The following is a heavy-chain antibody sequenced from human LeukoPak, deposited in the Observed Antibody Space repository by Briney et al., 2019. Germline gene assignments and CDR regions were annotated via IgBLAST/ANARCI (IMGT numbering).Heavy chain of an antibody. CDR1: GGSISNYY. CDR2: IYYSGST. D-gene: IGHD6-19*01. V-gene: IGHV4-59*01. CDR3: ARGAVAGKMSWFDP. J-gene: IGHJ5*02. Sequence: SETLSLTCTVSGGSISNYYWSWIRQPPGKGLEWIGYIYYSGSTNYSPSLKSRVTISVDTSKNQFSLNLSSVTAADTAVYYCARGAVAGKMSWFDPWGQGTLVTVSS.